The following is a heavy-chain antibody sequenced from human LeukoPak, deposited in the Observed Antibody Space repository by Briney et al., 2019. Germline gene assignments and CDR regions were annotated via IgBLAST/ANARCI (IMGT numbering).Heavy chain of an antibody. CDR3: AKSGGYGLIDY. CDR2: IYYSGST. Sequence: SETLSLTCTVSGGSISSYYWSWIRQPPGKGLEWIGYIYYSGSTNYNPSLKSRVTISVDTSKNQFSLRLSSVTAADTAVYYCAKSGGYGLIDYWGQGTLVTVSS. V-gene: IGHV4-59*08. CDR1: GGSISSYY. D-gene: IGHD1-26*01. J-gene: IGHJ4*02.